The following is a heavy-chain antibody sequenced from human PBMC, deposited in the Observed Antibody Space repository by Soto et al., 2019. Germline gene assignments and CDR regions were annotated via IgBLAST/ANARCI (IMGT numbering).Heavy chain of an antibody. D-gene: IGHD2-8*02. CDR1: GFTVSTYG. V-gene: IGHV3-30*03. CDR2: ISRDGGTK. CDR3: TGEVASGY. J-gene: IGHJ4*02. Sequence: QVQLVESGGGVVQPGRSLRLSCAVSGFTVSTYGMHWVRLAPGKGLEWVAVISRDGGTKYYADSVKGRFTISRDNSRNSLFLEMNSLRGDELAVYYCTGEVASGYWGQGTLFTVCS.